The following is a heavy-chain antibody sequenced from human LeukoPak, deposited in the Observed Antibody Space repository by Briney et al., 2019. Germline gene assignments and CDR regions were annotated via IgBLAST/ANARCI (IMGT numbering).Heavy chain of an antibody. D-gene: IGHD3-10*01. V-gene: IGHV3-7*03. CDR1: GLTFSSYW. Sequence: GGSLRLSCAASGLTFSSYWMSWVRQAPGKGLEWVANIKQDGSEKYYVDSVKGRFTISRDNAKNSLYLQMNSLRAEDTAVYYCARDLVYGGQGTLVTVSS. J-gene: IGHJ4*02. CDR2: IKQDGSEK. CDR3: ARDLVY.